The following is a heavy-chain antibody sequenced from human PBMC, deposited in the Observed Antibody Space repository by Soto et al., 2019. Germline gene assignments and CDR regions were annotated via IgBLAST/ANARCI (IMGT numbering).Heavy chain of an antibody. CDR2: IYYSGST. CDR3: ARSERRLLGSGTPIDY. Sequence: SETLSLTCTVSGGSISSSSYYWGWIRQPPGKGLEWIGSIYYSGSTYYNPSLKSRVTISVDTSKNQFSLKLSSVTAADTAVYYCARSERRLLGSGTPIDYWGQGTLVTSPQ. J-gene: IGHJ4*02. V-gene: IGHV4-39*01. CDR1: GGSISSSSYY. D-gene: IGHD3-10*02.